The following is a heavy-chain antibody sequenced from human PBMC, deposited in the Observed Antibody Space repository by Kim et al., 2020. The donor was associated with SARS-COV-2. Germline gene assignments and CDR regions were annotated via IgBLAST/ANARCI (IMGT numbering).Heavy chain of an antibody. CDR2: ISYDGSNK. CDR1: GFTFSSYA. J-gene: IGHJ6*02. V-gene: IGHV3-30*04. Sequence: GGSLRLSCAASGFTFSSYAMHWVRQAPGKGLEWVAVISYDGSNKYYADSVKGLFTISRDNSKNTLYLQMNSLRAEDTAVYYCARVLERWLRFGGPGYYYGMDVWGQGTTVTVSS. D-gene: IGHD5-12*01. CDR3: ARVLERWLRFGGPGYYYGMDV.